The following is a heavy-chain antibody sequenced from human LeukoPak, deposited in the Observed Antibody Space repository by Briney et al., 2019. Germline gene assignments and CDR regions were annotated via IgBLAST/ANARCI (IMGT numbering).Heavy chain of an antibody. CDR3: ARETSFFVDY. V-gene: IGHV3-30*04. D-gene: IGHD3-3*02. J-gene: IGHJ4*02. CDR2: ISYDGSNK. Sequence: GGSRRLSCAASGFTFSSYAMHWVRQAPGKGLEGWAVISYDGSNKYYAEPVKGRFTISRDNSKNTLYLQMGSLRAEDTAVYYCARETSFFVDYWGQGTLVTVSS. CDR1: GFTFSSYA.